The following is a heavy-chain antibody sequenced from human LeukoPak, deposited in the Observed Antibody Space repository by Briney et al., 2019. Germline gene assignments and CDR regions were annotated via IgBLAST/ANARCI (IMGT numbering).Heavy chain of an antibody. CDR1: GYSFTSYW. CDR2: IDPSDSYT. V-gene: IGHV5-10-1*01. Sequence: GESLKISCKGSGYSFTSYWISWVRQMPGKGLEWMGRIDPSDSYTNYNPSFQGHVTISADKSINTAYLQWASLKASDTAMYYCSTARAFDSRSFDHWGQGSLVTVSS. J-gene: IGHJ4*02. D-gene: IGHD5-12*01. CDR3: STARAFDSRSFDH.